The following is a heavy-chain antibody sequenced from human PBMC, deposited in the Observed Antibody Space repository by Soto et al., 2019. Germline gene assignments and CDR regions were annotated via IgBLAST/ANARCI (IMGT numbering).Heavy chain of an antibody. J-gene: IGHJ5*02. D-gene: IGHD2-15*01. V-gene: IGHV4-38-2*01. Sequence: SETLSLTCAVSGDSISSGFHWAWIRQPPGKGLEWVASIYHSGTTYYNPSLTSRVTISVDTSKNQFSLKLSSVTAADTAVYYCARAGAAAPWIVNWFDPWGQGTLVTVSS. CDR1: GDSISSGFH. CDR3: ARAGAAAPWIVNWFDP. CDR2: IYHSGTT.